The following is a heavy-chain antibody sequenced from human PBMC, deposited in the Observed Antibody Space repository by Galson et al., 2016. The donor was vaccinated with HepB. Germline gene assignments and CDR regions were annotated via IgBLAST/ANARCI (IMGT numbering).Heavy chain of an antibody. J-gene: IGHJ5*02. CDR2: IFSRGNT. D-gene: IGHD6-19*01. V-gene: IGHV4-39*01. CDR1: GVSMSSGDYY. CDR3: VRPTGRSSGWYAWFDP. Sequence: SETLSLTCSVSGVSMSSGDYYWGWIRQPPGKGLEWIGSIFSRGNTYYNSSLKSRVTISVETSKNQFSLRLTSVTAADPAVYYCVRPTGRSSGWYAWFDPWGQGTLVTVSS.